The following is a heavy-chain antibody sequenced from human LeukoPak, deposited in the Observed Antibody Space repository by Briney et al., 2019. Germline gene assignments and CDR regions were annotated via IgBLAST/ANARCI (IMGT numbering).Heavy chain of an antibody. Sequence: SETLSLTCTVSGGSIRSYYWSWIRQPPGKGLEWIGYMHHSGSTKHNPYLKSRVTISVDTSKSQFSLKLSSVTAADTAVYYCARRLYDSARNFDYWGQGTLVTVSS. J-gene: IGHJ4*02. CDR1: GGSIRSYY. D-gene: IGHD3-22*01. CDR2: MHHSGST. CDR3: ARRLYDSARNFDY. V-gene: IGHV4-59*08.